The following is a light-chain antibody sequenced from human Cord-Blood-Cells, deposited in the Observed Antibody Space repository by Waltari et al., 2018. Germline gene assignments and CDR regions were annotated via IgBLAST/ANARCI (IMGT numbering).Light chain of an antibody. V-gene: IGKV1-33*01. J-gene: IGKJ2*01. CDR2: DAS. CDR1: QDISNY. CDR3: QQYDNLPYT. Sequence: DIQITHSPSSLSASVGARVTITCHASQDISNYLNWYQQKPGKAPKLLIYDASNLETGVPSRFSGSGSGTDFTFTISSLQPEDIATYYCQQYDNLPYTFGQGTKLEIK.